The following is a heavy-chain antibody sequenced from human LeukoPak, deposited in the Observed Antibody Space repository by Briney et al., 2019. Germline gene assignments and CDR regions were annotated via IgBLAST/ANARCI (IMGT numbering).Heavy chain of an antibody. CDR2: INPNCGGT. CDR3: ARGGSSSWYLGFGAFDI. V-gene: IGHV1-2*02. CDR1: GYTFTGYY. Sequence: ASVKVSCKASGYTFTGYYMHWVRQAPGQGLEWMGWINPNCGGTNYAQKFQGRVTITRDTSISTAYMELSRLRSDDTAVYYCARGGSSSWYLGFGAFDIGGQGTMVTVSS. D-gene: IGHD6-13*01. J-gene: IGHJ3*02.